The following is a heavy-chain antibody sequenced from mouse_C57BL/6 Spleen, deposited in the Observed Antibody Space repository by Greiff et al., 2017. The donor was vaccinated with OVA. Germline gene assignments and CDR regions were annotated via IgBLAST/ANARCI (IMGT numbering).Heavy chain of an antibody. J-gene: IGHJ2*01. CDR3: ARPIYYDYIYFDY. V-gene: IGHV1-53*01. D-gene: IGHD2-4*01. Sequence: VQLQQPGTELVKPGASVKLSCKASGYTFTSYWMHWVKQRPGQGLEWIGNINPSNGGTNYNEKFKSKATLTVDKSSSTAYMQLSSLTSEDSAVYYCARPIYYDYIYFDYWGQGTTLTVSS. CDR2: INPSNGGT. CDR1: GYTFTSYW.